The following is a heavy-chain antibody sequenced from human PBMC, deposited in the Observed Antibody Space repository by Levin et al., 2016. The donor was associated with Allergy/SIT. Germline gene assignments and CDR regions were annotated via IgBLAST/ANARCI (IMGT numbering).Heavy chain of an antibody. CDR3: ARANYCSSTSCLFVEDYYYMDV. Sequence: GESLKISCAASGFTFSSYSMNWVRQAPGKGLEWVSSISSSSSYIYYADSVKGRFTISRDNAKNSLYLQMNSLRAEDTAVYYCARANYCSSTSCLFVEDYYYMDVWGKGTTVTVSS. J-gene: IGHJ6*03. CDR1: GFTFSSYS. D-gene: IGHD2-2*01. V-gene: IGHV3-21*01. CDR2: ISSSSSYI.